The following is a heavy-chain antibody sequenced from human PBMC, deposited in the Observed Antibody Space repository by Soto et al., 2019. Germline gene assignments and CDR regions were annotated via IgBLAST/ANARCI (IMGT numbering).Heavy chain of an antibody. J-gene: IGHJ5*02. V-gene: IGHV4-38-2*02. CDR1: GYSISSGYY. D-gene: IGHD2-2*02. Sequence: SETLSLTCAVSGYSISSGYYWGWIRQPPVRGLEWIGSIYHSGSSYYNRSLKSRVTISVDTSKNQFSLTLSSVTAADTAVYYCARDFPLLGHCSSTSCYSRFDPWGQGTLVTVSS. CDR2: IYHSGSS. CDR3: ARDFPLLGHCSSTSCYSRFDP.